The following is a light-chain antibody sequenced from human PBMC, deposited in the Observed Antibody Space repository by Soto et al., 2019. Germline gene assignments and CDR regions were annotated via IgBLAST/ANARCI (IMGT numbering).Light chain of an antibody. CDR2: DAS. J-gene: IGKJ5*01. V-gene: IGKV1-5*01. CDR1: QSISSW. Sequence: DIQLTQCPSILSASVGDRVTITCRASQSISSWLAWYQRKPGKAPKLLIYDASSLESGVPSRFSGSGSGTEFTLTISSLQPDDFATYYCQQYNSYSTFGQGTGLEI. CDR3: QQYNSYST.